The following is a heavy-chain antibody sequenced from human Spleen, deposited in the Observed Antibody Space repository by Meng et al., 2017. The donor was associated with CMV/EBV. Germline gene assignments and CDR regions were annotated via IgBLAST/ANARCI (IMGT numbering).Heavy chain of an antibody. Sequence: KVSCKGSGNSFTSYWIAWVRQMPGKGLEWMGIIYPGDSDTRYSPSFQGQVTISAVKSISTAYLQWSSLRASDTAMYYCARHGGHDQLLYHVGYWGQETLVTVSS. D-gene: IGHD2-2*02. CDR3: ARHGGHDQLLYHVGY. V-gene: IGHV5-51*01. J-gene: IGHJ4*02. CDR2: IYPGDSDT. CDR1: GNSFTSYW.